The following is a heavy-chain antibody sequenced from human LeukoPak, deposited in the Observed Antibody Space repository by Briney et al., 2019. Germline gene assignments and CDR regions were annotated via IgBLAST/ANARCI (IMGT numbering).Heavy chain of an antibody. Sequence: PGGSLRLSCTASGFTFGDYAMSWFRQAPGKGLEWVGFIRSKAYGGTTEYAASVKGRFTISRDDSKSIAYLQMNSLKTEDTAVYYCSRDVCHYGSGRMVPTTFYYYHYMDVWGKGTTVTVSS. CDR3: SRDVCHYGSGRMVPTTFYYYHYMDV. D-gene: IGHD3-10*01. CDR2: IRSKAYGGTT. J-gene: IGHJ6*03. CDR1: GFTFGDYA. V-gene: IGHV3-49*03.